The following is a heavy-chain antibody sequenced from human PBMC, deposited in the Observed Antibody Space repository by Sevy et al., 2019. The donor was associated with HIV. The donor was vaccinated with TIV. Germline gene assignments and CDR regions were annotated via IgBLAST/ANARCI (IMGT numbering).Heavy chain of an antibody. V-gene: IGHV3-30*04. CDR3: ARARGFCSSDSTCSGLHFPFDV. D-gene: IGHD2-2*01. Sequence: GGSLRLSCAASGFTFSNYALHWVRQAPGKGLEWVAVMSYHGSNTYYADSVRGRFTVSRDNYKETLNLQMNSLRTEDTAVYYCARARGFCSSDSTCSGLHFPFDVWGQGTMVTVSS. J-gene: IGHJ3*01. CDR2: MSYHGSNT. CDR1: GFTFSNYA.